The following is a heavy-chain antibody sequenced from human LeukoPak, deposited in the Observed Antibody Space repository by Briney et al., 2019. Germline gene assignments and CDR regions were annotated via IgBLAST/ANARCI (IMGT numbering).Heavy chain of an antibody. V-gene: IGHV1-24*01. CDR1: GYTLTELS. J-gene: IGHJ3*02. D-gene: IGHD6-19*01. CDR3: ATGNIAVAGDAFDI. CDR2: FDPEDGET. Sequence: ASVKVSCKVSGYTLTELSMHWVRQAPGKGLEWMGGFDPEDGETIYAQKFQGRVTMTEGTSTDTAYMELSSLRSEDTAVYYCATGNIAVAGDAFDIWGQGTMVTVSS.